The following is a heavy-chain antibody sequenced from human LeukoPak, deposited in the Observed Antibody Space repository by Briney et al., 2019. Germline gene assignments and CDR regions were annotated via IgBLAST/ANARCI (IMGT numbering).Heavy chain of an antibody. CDR3: ASVGSGNYYYYGMDV. D-gene: IGHD3-10*01. CDR2: VYTTGTT. Sequence: PSQTLSLTCTVSGGSINSGSFYWNWIRQSAGKGLEWIGHVYTTGTTNCNPSLRSRVTISLDTSKNQFSLKLSSVTAADTAVYYCASVGSGNYYYYGMDVWGQGTTVTVSS. V-gene: IGHV4-61*09. J-gene: IGHJ6*02. CDR1: GGSINSGSFY.